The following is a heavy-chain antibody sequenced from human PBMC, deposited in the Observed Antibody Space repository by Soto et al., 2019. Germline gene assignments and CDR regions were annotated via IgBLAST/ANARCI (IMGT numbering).Heavy chain of an antibody. Sequence: QVQLVQSGAEVKKPGSSVKVSCKASGGTFSSYAISWVRQAPGQGLEWMGGIIPIFGTANYAQKFQGRVTITADESTSTAYMELSSLRSEDTAVYYCASPTTTVYSSGWDSYYYYGMDVWGQGTTVTVSS. V-gene: IGHV1-69*01. CDR1: GGTFSSYA. J-gene: IGHJ6*02. D-gene: IGHD6-19*01. CDR3: ASPTTTVYSSGWDSYYYYGMDV. CDR2: IIPIFGTA.